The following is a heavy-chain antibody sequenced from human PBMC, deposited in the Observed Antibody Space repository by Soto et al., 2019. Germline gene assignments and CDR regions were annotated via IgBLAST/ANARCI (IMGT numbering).Heavy chain of an antibody. CDR1: GYSFTSYW. D-gene: IGHD6-6*01. V-gene: IGHV5-51*01. CDR2: IYPGDSAT. CDR3: ARQYSSSSPYYLDY. J-gene: IGHJ4*02. Sequence: GESLKISCKGSGYSFTSYWIGWVRQMPGKGLEWRGIIYPGDSATRYSTSFQGKVTIAPKKSINTAVPQWSSLKASATAMEYCARQYSSSSPYYLDYWGQGTLVTVSS.